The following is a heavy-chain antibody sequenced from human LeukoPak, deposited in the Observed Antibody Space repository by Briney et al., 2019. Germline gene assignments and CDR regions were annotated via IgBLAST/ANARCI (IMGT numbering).Heavy chain of an antibody. V-gene: IGHV4-38-2*02. CDR3: ARICCGGDCRGYYYHYYMDV. CDR1: GYSIRRGYY. J-gene: IGHJ6*03. D-gene: IGHD2-21*02. CDR2: IYTSGST. Sequence: PSETLSLTCSVSGYSIRRGYYWGWIRQPPGKGLEWIGRIYTSGSTKYNPSLKSRVTISVDTSKNQFSLKLSSVTAADTAVYYCARICCGGDCRGYYYHYYMDVWGKGTTVTISS.